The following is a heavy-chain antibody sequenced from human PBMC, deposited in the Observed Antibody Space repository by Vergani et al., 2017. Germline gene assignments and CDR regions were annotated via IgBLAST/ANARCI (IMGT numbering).Heavy chain of an antibody. Sequence: EVQLVESGGGLVQPGRSLRLSCAASGFIFDDYAMHWVRQAPGKGLEWVSGISWNSGSIGYADSVKGRFTIYRDNAQNSLYLQMNSRRAEDTALYYCAIARMGPAAPFDYWGQGTLVTVSS. D-gene: IGHD2-2*01. J-gene: IGHJ4*02. CDR2: ISWNSGSI. CDR1: GFIFDDYA. V-gene: IGHV3-9*01. CDR3: AIARMGPAAPFDY.